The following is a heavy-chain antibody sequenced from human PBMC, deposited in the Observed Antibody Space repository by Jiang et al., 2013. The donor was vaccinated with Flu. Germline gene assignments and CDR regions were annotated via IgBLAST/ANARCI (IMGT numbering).Heavy chain of an antibody. CDR3: ARGKDGDYQYYLDV. J-gene: IGHJ6*03. V-gene: IGHV4-31*03. Sequence: PGLVKPAQTLSLSCTVSGGSLGTAGYYWSWLRQLPGKGLECIGYIYYTGRTYFNPSLKSRVSISQEVSRNQFSLNLTSVTAADTAVYYCARGKDGDYQYYLDVWGQGITVTVSS. CDR1: GGSLGTAGYY. D-gene: IGHD2-8*01. CDR2: IYYTGRT.